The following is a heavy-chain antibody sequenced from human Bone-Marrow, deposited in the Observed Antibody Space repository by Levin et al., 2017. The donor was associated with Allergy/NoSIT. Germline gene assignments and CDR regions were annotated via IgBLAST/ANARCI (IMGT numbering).Heavy chain of an antibody. CDR2: INHSGST. D-gene: IGHD3-10*01. Sequence: SETLSLTCAVYGGSFSGYYWSWIRQPPGKGLEWIGEINHSGSTNYNPSLKSRVTISVDTSKNQFSLKLSSVTAADTAVYYCARGRVLLWFGERSPPDYFDYWGQGTLVTVSS. V-gene: IGHV4-34*01. CDR3: ARGRVLLWFGERSPPDYFDY. J-gene: IGHJ4*02. CDR1: GGSFSGYY.